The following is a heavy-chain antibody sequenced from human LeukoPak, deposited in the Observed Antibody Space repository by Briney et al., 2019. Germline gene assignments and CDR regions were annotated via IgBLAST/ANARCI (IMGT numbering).Heavy chain of an antibody. CDR3: ASAYTYVRLGDH. CDR1: GLSFSNYW. CDR2: TNLHGTTV. J-gene: IGHJ4*02. V-gene: IGHV3-74*01. D-gene: IGHD3-16*01. Sequence: GRSLSLSCAVSGLSFSNYWMHWVRQAPGQGLVWVARTNLHGTTVDYADSVKGRFTISRDNAKNTLFLQMNSLRAEDTAVYYCASAYTYVRLGDHWGQGTLVTVSS.